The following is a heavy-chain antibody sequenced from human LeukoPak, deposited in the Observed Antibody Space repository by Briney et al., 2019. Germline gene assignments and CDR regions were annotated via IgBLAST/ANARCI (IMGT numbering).Heavy chain of an antibody. J-gene: IGHJ4*02. V-gene: IGHV3-23*01. CDR3: AILWGFFEWLSNFYA. CDR2: ISGSDGST. Sequence: PGGSLRLSCAASGFTFRKYVMNWVRQAPEKGLEWVSGISGSDGSTYYEDSVKGRFIISRDNSKNTLYLQMNSLRAEDRAVHYCAILWGFFEWLSNFYAWGQGTLVTVLS. CDR1: GFTFRKYV. D-gene: IGHD3-3*01.